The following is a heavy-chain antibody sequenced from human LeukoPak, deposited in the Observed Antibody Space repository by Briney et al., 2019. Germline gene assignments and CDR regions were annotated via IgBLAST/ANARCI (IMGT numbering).Heavy chain of an antibody. J-gene: IGHJ4*02. CDR3: AKAHSSGRPPDF. Sequence: PGRSLRLSCAASGFTFDNYAMHWVRQAPGKGLEWVSTISWDSGNIGYADSVKGRFTISRDNAKNSLYLQMNSLRAEDMALYYCAKAHSSGRPPDFWGQGTLVTVSS. V-gene: IGHV3-9*03. CDR1: GFTFDNYA. D-gene: IGHD3-10*01. CDR2: ISWDSGNI.